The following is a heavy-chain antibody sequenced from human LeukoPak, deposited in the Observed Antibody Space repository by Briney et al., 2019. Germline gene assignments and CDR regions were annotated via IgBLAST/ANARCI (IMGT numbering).Heavy chain of an antibody. CDR3: ARPTRSYSGYDFPAY. CDR1: GGTFSSYA. CDR2: IIPIFGTA. J-gene: IGHJ4*02. V-gene: IGHV1-69*05. D-gene: IGHD5-12*01. Sequence: SVKVSCKASGGTFSSYAISWVRQAPGQGLEWMGGIIPIFGTANYAQKFQGRVTITTDESTSTAYMELSSLRSEDTAVYYCARPTRSYSGYDFPAYWGQGTLVTVSS.